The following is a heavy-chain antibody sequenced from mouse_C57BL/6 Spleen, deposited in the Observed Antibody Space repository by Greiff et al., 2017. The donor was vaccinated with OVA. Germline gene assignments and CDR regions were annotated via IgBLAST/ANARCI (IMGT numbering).Heavy chain of an antibody. J-gene: IGHJ4*01. D-gene: IGHD1-1*01. CDR1: GYAFSSYW. CDR2: IYPGDGDT. CDR3: ARRGDYYGSPYAMDY. V-gene: IGHV1-80*01. Sequence: VQLQQSGAELVKPGASVKISCKASGYAFSSYWMNWVKQRPGKGLEWIGQIYPGDGDTNYNGKFKGKATLTADKSSSTAYMQLSSLTSEDSAVYFCARRGDYYGSPYAMDYWGQGTSVTVSS.